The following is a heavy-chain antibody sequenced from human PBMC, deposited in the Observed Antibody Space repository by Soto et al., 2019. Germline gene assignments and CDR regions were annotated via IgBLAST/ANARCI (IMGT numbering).Heavy chain of an antibody. CDR3: SRVPRSGELSFPFDY. J-gene: IGHJ4*02. CDR2: ISGSGGNT. V-gene: IGHV3-23*01. D-gene: IGHD3-16*02. CDR1: GFTFTSYA. Sequence: PGGSLRLSCSASGFTFTSYAMSWVRQAPGKAQEWVSVISGSGGNTNYADSVKGRFTISRDNSKNTLYLQMNSLRAEDTAVFYFSRVPRSGELSFPFDYWGQGSLVTVSS.